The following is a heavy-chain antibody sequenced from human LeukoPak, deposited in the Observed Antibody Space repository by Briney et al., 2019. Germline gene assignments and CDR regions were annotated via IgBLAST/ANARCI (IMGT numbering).Heavy chain of an antibody. Sequence: GGSLRLSCAASGFTFSTYTIHWVRQAPGKGLEWVAVISYDGSNKYYADSVKGRFTLSRDNSKDTLYLQMDSLRAEDTAVYSCVRGYCSSTACPPCDYWGQGTLVTVSS. J-gene: IGHJ4*02. CDR2: ISYDGSNK. CDR1: GFTFSTYT. CDR3: VRGYCSSTACPPCDY. V-gene: IGHV3-30*04. D-gene: IGHD2-2*01.